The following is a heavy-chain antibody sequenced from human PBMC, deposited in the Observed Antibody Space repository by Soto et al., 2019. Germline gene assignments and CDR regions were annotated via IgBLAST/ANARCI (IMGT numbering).Heavy chain of an antibody. CDR1: GFTFSSYA. Sequence: GGSLRLSCSASGFTFSSYAMSWVRQAPGKGLEWVSAISGSGGSTYYADSVKGRFTISRDNSKNTLYLQMNSLRAEDTAVYYCANYYGSGRTRTFDYWGQGTLVTVSS. J-gene: IGHJ4*02. CDR2: ISGSGGST. D-gene: IGHD3-10*01. V-gene: IGHV3-23*01. CDR3: ANYYGSGRTRTFDY.